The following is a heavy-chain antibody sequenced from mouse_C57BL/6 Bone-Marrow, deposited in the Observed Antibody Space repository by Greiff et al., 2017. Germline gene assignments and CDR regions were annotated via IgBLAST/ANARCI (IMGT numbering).Heavy chain of an antibody. CDR3: ARRRSYYYGSSYFDY. CDR2: INPSNGGT. V-gene: IGHV1-53*01. CDR1: GYTFTSYW. D-gene: IGHD1-1*01. Sequence: VKLQQPGTELVKPGASVKLSCKASGYTFTSYWMHWVKQRPGQGLEWIGNINPSNGGTNYNEKFKSKATLTVDKSSSTAYMQLSSLTSEDSAVYYCARRRSYYYGSSYFDYWGQGTTLTVSS. J-gene: IGHJ2*01.